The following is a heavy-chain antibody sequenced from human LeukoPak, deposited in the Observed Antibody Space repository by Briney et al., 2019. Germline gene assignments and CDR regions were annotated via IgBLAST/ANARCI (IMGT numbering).Heavy chain of an antibody. J-gene: IGHJ3*02. CDR3: SPTYYDHVWAFDI. Sequence: GGSLRLSCTASGFTFGDYAMSWVRQAPGKGLEWVGFIRSKAYGGTTEYAASVKGRFTISRDDSKSIAYLQMNSLKTEDTAVYYCSPTYYDHVWAFDIWGQGTMVTVSS. CDR2: IRSKAYGGTT. V-gene: IGHV3-49*04. D-gene: IGHD3-16*01. CDR1: GFTFGDYA.